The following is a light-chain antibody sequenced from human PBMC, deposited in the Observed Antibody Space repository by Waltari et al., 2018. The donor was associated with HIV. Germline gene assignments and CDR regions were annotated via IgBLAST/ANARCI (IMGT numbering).Light chain of an antibody. CDR1: SSDVGAYEY. CDR2: DVY. V-gene: IGLV2-8*01. CDR3: SSYAGSKNRVV. Sequence: QSALTQSPSASGSPGQAVTISCTGTSSDVGAYEYVSWYRQHPGKAPKLMIYDVYKRTSGVPDRLSGSKSGNTASLTVSGLQAEDEATYYCSSYAGSKNRVVFGGGTFLTVL. J-gene: IGLJ2*01.